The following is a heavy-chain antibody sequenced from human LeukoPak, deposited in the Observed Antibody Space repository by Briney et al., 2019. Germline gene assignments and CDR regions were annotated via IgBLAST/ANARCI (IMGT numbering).Heavy chain of an antibody. J-gene: IGHJ6*03. D-gene: IGHD3-3*01. V-gene: IGHV3-21*01. CDR1: GFTFSSYS. CDR3: ARDRRGYDFWSGAGYYMDV. CDR2: ISSSSSYI. Sequence: GGSLRLSCAASGFTFSSYSMNWVRQAPGKGLEWVSSISSSSSYIYYADSVKGRFTISRDNAKNSLYLQMNSLRAEDTAVYYCARDRRGYDFWSGAGYYMDVWGKGTTVTVSS.